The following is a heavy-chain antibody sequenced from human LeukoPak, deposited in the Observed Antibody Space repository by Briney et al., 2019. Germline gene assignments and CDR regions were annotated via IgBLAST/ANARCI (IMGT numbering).Heavy chain of an antibody. CDR2: IKQDGSEK. V-gene: IGHV3-7*01. D-gene: IGHD6-13*01. Sequence: GGSLRLSCAASGFTFSSYWMSWVRQAPGKGLEWVANIKQDGSEKYYVDSVKGRFTISRDNAKNSLYLQMNSLRAEDTAMYYCARDAIAAAVDFDYWGQGTLVTVSS. CDR3: ARDAIAAAVDFDY. J-gene: IGHJ4*02. CDR1: GFTFSSYW.